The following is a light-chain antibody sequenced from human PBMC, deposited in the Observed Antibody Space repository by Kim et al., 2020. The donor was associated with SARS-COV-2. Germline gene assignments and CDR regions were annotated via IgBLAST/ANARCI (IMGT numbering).Light chain of an antibody. CDR2: DVS. CDR3: SSYASSNTVV. CDR1: SSDIGAYNY. J-gene: IGLJ3*02. Sequence: QSALTQPASVSGSPGQSITISCTGTSSDIGAYNYVSWYQRHPGKAPKLMIYDVSNRPSGLSSRFSGSKSGNTASLTIFGLQAEDEADYYCSSYASSNTVVFGGGTKVTVL. V-gene: IGLV2-14*03.